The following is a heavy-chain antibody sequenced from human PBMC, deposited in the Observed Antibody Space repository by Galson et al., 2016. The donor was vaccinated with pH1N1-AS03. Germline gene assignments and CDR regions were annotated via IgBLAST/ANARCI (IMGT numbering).Heavy chain of an antibody. V-gene: IGHV2-5*02. CDR2: IYWDDAK. CDR1: GVSVPSSGLA. Sequence: PALVKPPQTLTLTCSLSGVSVPSSGLAVGWFRLPPGKALEWLALIYWDDAKRFSPSLRNRLTITKDTSRNQAVLTVTNVDPLDTATYFCALPISWGNAFEIWGPGTMVTVAS. D-gene: IGHD3-16*01. J-gene: IGHJ3*02. CDR3: ALPISWGNAFEI.